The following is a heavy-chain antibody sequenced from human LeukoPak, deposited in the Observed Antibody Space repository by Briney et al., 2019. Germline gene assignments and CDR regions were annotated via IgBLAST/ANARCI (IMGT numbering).Heavy chain of an antibody. CDR1: GYTFTGYY. J-gene: IGHJ4*02. CDR2: INPNSGGT. V-gene: IGHV1-2*02. D-gene: IGHD3-22*01. CDR3: ARDERYDSSGYPFDY. Sequence: ASVKVSCKASGYTFTGYYMHWVRQAPGQGLEWMGWINPNSGGTYYAQKFQGRVTMTSDTSISSAYMELSRLRSDDRAVYYCARDERYDSSGYPFDYWGQGTLVTVSS.